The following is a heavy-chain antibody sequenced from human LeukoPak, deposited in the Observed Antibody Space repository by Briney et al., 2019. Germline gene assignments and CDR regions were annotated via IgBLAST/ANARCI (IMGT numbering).Heavy chain of an antibody. CDR3: AKALGLSWQSGGERWLDY. V-gene: IGHV3-23*01. Sequence: QPGGSLRLSCAASGFTFSSYWMSWVRQAPGKGLEWVSAISGSGGSTYYADSVKGRFTISRDNSKNTLYLQMNSLRAEDTAVYYCAKALGLSWQSGGERWLDYWGQGTLVTVSS. D-gene: IGHD4-23*01. J-gene: IGHJ4*02. CDR2: ISGSGGST. CDR1: GFTFSSYW.